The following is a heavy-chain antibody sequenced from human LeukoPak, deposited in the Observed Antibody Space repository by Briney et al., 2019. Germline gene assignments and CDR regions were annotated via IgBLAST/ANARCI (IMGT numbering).Heavy chain of an antibody. CDR2: IYHSGSS. V-gene: IGHV4-4*02. CDR3: AREGASQDVRGFDY. CDR1: GGSISDTNW. J-gene: IGHJ4*02. Sequence: PSGTLSLTCAVSGGSISDTNWWTWVRQPPGKGLEWIGEIYHSGSSNYNPSLKSRVTISLDKSKNQFSLNVTSVTAADTAVYYCAREGASQDVRGFDYWGQGTQVTVSS. D-gene: IGHD3-10*02.